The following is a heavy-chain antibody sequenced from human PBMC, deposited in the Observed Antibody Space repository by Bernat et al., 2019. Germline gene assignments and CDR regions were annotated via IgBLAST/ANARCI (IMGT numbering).Heavy chain of an antibody. CDR3: AKDRLGYSPFEY. V-gene: IGHV3-30*18. D-gene: IGHD6-13*01. CDR1: GFTLSSCG. CDR2: MSADGRNK. J-gene: IGHJ4*02. Sequence: QVQLVESGGGVVQPGRSLRLSCAASGFTLSSCGMHWVRQTPGRGLEWVAFMSADGRNKYYADSVKGRFTISSDNSKNMLYLQMDSLRVDDTALYYCAKDRLGYSPFEYWGQGTPVTVST.